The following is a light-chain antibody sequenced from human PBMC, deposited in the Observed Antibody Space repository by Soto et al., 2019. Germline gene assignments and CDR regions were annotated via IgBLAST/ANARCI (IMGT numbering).Light chain of an antibody. CDR1: SGHSSYA. Sequence: QPVLTQSPSASASLGASVKLTCTLSSGHSSYAIAWHQQQPEKGPRYLMKLNSDGSHSKGDGIPDRFSGSSSGAERYLTISSLQSEAEADYYCQTWGTGIRGVFGGGTKLTVL. J-gene: IGLJ2*01. CDR2: LNSDGSH. V-gene: IGLV4-69*01. CDR3: QTWGTGIRGV.